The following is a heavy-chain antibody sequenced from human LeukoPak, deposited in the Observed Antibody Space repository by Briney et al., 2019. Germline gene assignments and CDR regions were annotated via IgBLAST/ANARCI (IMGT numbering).Heavy chain of an antibody. Sequence: ASVKVSCKVSGYTLTELSMHWVRQAPGQGLEWMGWINPNGGGTNYAQKFQGWVTMTRDTSISTAYMELSRLRSDDTAVYYCARVACSGGSCYANWFDPWGQGTLVTVSS. CDR2: INPNGGGT. D-gene: IGHD2-15*01. J-gene: IGHJ5*02. CDR1: GYTLTELS. CDR3: ARVACSGGSCYANWFDP. V-gene: IGHV1-2*04.